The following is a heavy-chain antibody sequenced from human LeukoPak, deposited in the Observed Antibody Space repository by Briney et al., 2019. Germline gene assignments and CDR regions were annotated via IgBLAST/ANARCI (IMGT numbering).Heavy chain of an antibody. D-gene: IGHD3-10*01. CDR1: GFTFSSYW. Sequence: GGSLRLSCAASGFTFSSYWMHWVRQAPGKGLVWVSRINSDGSSTNYADSVKGRFTISRDNAKNTLHLQMNSLRAEDTAMYYCARAVYYSNYLGYWGQGTLVTVSS. CDR3: ARAVYYSNYLGY. CDR2: INSDGSST. J-gene: IGHJ4*01. V-gene: IGHV3-74*01.